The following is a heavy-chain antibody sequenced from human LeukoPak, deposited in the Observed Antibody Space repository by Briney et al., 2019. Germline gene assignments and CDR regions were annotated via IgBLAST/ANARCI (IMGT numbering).Heavy chain of an antibody. CDR3: ARGRDWNYRQGDYAFDI. CDR1: GYSFTGYY. V-gene: IGHV1-2*02. CDR2: INPYSGGT. Sequence: ASVKVSCLASGYSFTGYYMHWVRQAPAQGLEWMGCINPYSGGTSYAQNFQGRVTMTRDTSISTAYTELSRLRSDDTAVYYCARGRDWNYRQGDYAFDIWGQGTMVTVSS. J-gene: IGHJ3*02. D-gene: IGHD1-7*01.